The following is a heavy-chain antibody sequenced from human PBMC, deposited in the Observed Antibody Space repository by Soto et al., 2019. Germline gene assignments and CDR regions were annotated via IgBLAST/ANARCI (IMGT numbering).Heavy chain of an antibody. D-gene: IGHD5-12*01. V-gene: IGHV4-30-4*01. CDR1: GASISSGDYF. J-gene: IGHJ4*02. CDR2: IYDSGSS. CDR3: AREKGYISGPKNFDY. Sequence: KPSETLSLTCTVSGASISSGDYFWSWIRQSPGKGLQWIGYIYDSGSSYYNPSLKSRVTMSVDTSKNQFSLKLSPVTAADTAVYYCAREKGYISGPKNFDYWGQGTLVTVSS.